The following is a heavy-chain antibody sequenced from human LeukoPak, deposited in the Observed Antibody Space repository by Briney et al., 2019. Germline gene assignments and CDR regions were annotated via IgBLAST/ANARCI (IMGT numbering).Heavy chain of an antibody. J-gene: IGHJ6*02. CDR3: ARIRHYGSAYYYYYGMDV. CDR1: GFTFSSYA. Sequence: GGSLRLSCAASGFTFSSYAMHWVRQAPGEGLEWVAVISYDGSNKYYADSVKGRFTISRDNSKNTLYLQMNSLRAEDTAVYYCARIRHYGSAYYYYYGMDVWGQGTTVTVSS. CDR2: ISYDGSNK. V-gene: IGHV3-30*04. D-gene: IGHD3-10*01.